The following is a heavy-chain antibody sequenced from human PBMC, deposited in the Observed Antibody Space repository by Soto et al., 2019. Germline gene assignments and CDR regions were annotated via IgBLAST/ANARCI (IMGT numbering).Heavy chain of an antibody. D-gene: IGHD4-17*01. CDR3: ANDYGYYRSEGCLDY. Sequence: EVQLLESGGALVQPGGSLRLSCAASGFTFSSYAMSWVRQAPGKGLEWVSAISGSGGSTYYADTVEGRFTISRDNSKNPVYLQMDGLGAEDTALYYCANDYGYYRSEGCLDYWGQGALVTVSS. V-gene: IGHV3-23*01. J-gene: IGHJ4*02. CDR2: ISGSGGST. CDR1: GFTFSSYA.